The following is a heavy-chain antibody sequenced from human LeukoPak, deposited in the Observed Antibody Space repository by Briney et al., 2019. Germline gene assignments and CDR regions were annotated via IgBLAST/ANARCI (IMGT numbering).Heavy chain of an antibody. Sequence: SETVSLTCAVYGGSFSGYYWSWSRQPPGKGLEWIGEINHSGSTNYNPSLKSRVTISVDTSKNQFSLKLSSVTAADTAVYYCARRSSWTNYEYFQHWGQGTLVSASS. CDR1: GGSFSGYY. CDR2: INHSGST. D-gene: IGHD6-13*01. V-gene: IGHV4-34*01. CDR3: ARRSSWTNYEYFQH. J-gene: IGHJ1*01.